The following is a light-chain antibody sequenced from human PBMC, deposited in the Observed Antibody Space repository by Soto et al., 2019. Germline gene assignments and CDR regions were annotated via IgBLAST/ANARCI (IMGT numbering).Light chain of an antibody. J-gene: IGKJ2*01. CDR3: QQSYSTPT. CDR2: AAS. Sequence: DIQMTQSPSSLSASVGDRVTITCRASQSISSYLNWYQQKPGKAPKLLIYAASSLQSGVPSRFSGSGSGTDFTLTISSLQPEDFATYSCQQSYSTPTFGQGTNLEIK. V-gene: IGKV1-39*01. CDR1: QSISSY.